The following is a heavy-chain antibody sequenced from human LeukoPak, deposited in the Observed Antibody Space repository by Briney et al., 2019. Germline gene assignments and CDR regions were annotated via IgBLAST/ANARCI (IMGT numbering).Heavy chain of an antibody. V-gene: IGHV4-30-2*01. CDR1: GGSISSGGYY. CDR2: IYHSGST. CDR3: ARGSLNRGAFDI. J-gene: IGHJ3*02. Sequence: SETLSLTCTVSGGSISSGGYYWSWIRQPPGKGLEWIWYIYHSGSTYYNPSLKSRVTISVDRSKNQFSLKLSSVTAADTAVYYCARGSLNRGAFDIWGQGTMVTVSS.